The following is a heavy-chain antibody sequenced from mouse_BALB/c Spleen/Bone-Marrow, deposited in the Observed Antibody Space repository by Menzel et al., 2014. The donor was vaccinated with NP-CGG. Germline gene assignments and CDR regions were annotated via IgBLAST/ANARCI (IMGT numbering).Heavy chain of an antibody. CDR2: IYYSGTI. J-gene: IGHJ3*01. CDR3: ALGSWFAY. V-gene: IGHV3-5*02. CDR1: GISITTGNYR. Sequence: DVMLVESGPGLVKPSQTVSLTCTVTGISITTGNYRWSWIRQFPGNKLEWIGYIYYSGTITYNPSLTSRTTITRDTSKNQFFLEMNSLTAEDTATYYCALGSWFAYWGQGTLVTVSA.